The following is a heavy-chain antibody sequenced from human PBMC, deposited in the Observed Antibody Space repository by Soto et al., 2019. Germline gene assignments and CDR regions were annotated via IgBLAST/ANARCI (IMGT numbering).Heavy chain of an antibody. D-gene: IGHD4-4*01. Sequence: QVQLVQSGAEVKKSGASVKVSCKASGYTFSDYFIQWLRQAPGQGLEWVAWINPKTAATNYAKKFQDRVTLTSDTSYITAYLELTRLRPDDTAGYYCARLKWGLDYYSSIDVWSQWTAVTVSS. CDR2: INPKTAAT. J-gene: IGHJ6*02. CDR3: ARLKWGLDYYSSIDV. CDR1: GYTFSDYF. V-gene: IGHV1-2*02.